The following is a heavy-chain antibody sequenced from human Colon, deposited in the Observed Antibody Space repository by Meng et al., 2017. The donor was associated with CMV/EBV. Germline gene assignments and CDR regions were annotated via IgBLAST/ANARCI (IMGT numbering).Heavy chain of an antibody. CDR1: GYTFTSYD. CDR3: ARDRSGIKGDV. Sequence: ASVKVSCKASGYTFTSYDINWVRQATGQGLEWMGWMNPNSGGTNYAQKFQGRVTMTRDTSISTAYMELSRLRSDDTAVYYCARDRSGIKGDVWGQGTTVTVS. J-gene: IGHJ6*02. D-gene: IGHD3-10*01. CDR2: MNPNSGGT. V-gene: IGHV1-2*02.